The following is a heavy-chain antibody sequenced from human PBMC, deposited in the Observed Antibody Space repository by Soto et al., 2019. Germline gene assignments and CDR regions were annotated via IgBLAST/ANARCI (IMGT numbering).Heavy chain of an antibody. Sequence: QVQLVQSGAEVKKPGASVKVSCKASGYTFTSYGISWVRQAPGQGLEWMGWISAYNGNTNYAQKLQGRVTMTTDTSRSTAYMARRSLISADTAVYSCAGDIRVVAARAGCGYWGQGTLVIVS. V-gene: IGHV1-18*01. D-gene: IGHD2-15*01. CDR3: AGDIRVVAARAGCGY. CDR2: ISAYNGNT. CDR1: GYTFTSYG. J-gene: IGHJ4*02.